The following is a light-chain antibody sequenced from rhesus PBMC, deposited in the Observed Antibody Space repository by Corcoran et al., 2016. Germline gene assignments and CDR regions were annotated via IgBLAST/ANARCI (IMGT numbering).Light chain of an antibody. V-gene: IGKV1-21*01. CDR3: QHYYSTPPYS. CDR2: GAS. CDR1: QEITSD. Sequence: DIQMTQSPSSLSASVGDRVTITCRASQEITSDLAWYKQKPGKTPKLLISGASSLQSGIPSRFSGSGSGTDFTLTINSQQSEDFATYYCQHYYSTPPYSFGQGTKVEIK. J-gene: IGKJ2*01.